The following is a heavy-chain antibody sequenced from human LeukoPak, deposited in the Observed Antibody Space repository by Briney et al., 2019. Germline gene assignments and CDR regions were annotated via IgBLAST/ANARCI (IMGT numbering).Heavy chain of an antibody. CDR2: IYYGGST. CDR3: ARAVRVGVASPLGY. J-gene: IGHJ4*02. CDR1: GYSISSSYY. Sequence: SETLSLTCTVSGYSISSSYYWDWIRQPPGKGLEWIGSIYYGGSTYYNPSLKSRVTISVDTSKNQFSLKLSSVTAADTAVYYCARAVRVGVASPLGYWGQGTLVTVSS. V-gene: IGHV4-38-2*02. D-gene: IGHD3-3*01.